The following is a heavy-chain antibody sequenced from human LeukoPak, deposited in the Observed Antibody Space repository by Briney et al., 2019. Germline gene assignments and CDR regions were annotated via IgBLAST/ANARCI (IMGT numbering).Heavy chain of an antibody. D-gene: IGHD6-19*01. Sequence: ASVKVSCKASGYTFTSYGISWGRPAPGQGLGWMGWISAYNGNTNDAQTVQGRVSLSTDTSTSTACIELTSVRSDDTAVYNCARDSSGWPTYFQHWGQGTLVTVSS. CDR2: ISAYNGNT. V-gene: IGHV1-18*01. CDR1: GYTFTSYG. J-gene: IGHJ1*01. CDR3: ARDSSGWPTYFQH.